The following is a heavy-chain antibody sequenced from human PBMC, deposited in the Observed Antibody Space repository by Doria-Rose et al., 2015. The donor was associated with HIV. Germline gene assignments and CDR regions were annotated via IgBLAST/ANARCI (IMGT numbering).Heavy chain of an antibody. CDR3: ARGLLRGGWNDVDYYYGMDV. CDR2: TNHSGST. Sequence: QVQLQESGAGLVKPSETLSLTCAVFGGFFSGYYWSWIRQPPGKGEWIGETNHSGSTNYKTSLKSRVTISLDTSKNLFSADTAVYYCARGLLRGGWNDVDYYYGMDVWGQGTTVTVSS. CDR1: GGFFSGYY. J-gene: IGHJ6*02. V-gene: IGHV4-34*01. D-gene: IGHD1-1*01.